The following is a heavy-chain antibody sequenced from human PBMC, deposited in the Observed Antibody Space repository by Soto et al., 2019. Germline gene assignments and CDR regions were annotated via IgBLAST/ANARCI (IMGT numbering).Heavy chain of an antibody. CDR3: ARAGYYGSGRFDP. CDR1: GGSISSGGYS. CDR2: IYHSGST. Sequence: SETLSLTCTVSGGSISSGGYSWSWIRQPPGKGLEWIGYIYHSGSTYYNPSLKSRVTISVDRSKNQFSLKLSSVTAADTAVYYCARAGYYGSGRFDPWGQGTLVTVSS. D-gene: IGHD3-10*01. J-gene: IGHJ5*02. V-gene: IGHV4-30-2*01.